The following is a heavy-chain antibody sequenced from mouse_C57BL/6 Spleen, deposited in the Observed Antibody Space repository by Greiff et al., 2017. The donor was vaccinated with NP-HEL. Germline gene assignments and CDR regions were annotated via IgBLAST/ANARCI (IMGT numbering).Heavy chain of an antibody. CDR3: ARNPNLIYYYGSMDY. V-gene: IGHV14-3*01. D-gene: IGHD1-1*01. CDR2: IDPANGNT. J-gene: IGHJ4*01. Sequence: EVQLVESVAELVRPGASVKLSCTASGFNIKNTYMHWVKQRPEQGLEWIGRIDPANGNTKYAPKFQGKATITADTSSNTAYLQLSSLTSEDTAIYYCARNPNLIYYYGSMDYWGQGTSVTVSS. CDR1: GFNIKNTY.